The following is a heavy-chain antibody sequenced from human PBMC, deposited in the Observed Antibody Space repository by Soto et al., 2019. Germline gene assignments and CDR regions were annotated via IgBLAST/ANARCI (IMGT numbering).Heavy chain of an antibody. CDR3: AREVDTAMVGAFDI. Sequence: SVKVSCKASGGTFSSYAISWVRQAPGQGLEWMGGIIPIFGTANYAQKFQGRVTITADESTSTAYMELGSLRSEDTAVYYCAREVDTAMVGAFDIWGQGTMVTVSS. V-gene: IGHV1-69*13. J-gene: IGHJ3*02. CDR1: GGTFSSYA. D-gene: IGHD5-18*01. CDR2: IIPIFGTA.